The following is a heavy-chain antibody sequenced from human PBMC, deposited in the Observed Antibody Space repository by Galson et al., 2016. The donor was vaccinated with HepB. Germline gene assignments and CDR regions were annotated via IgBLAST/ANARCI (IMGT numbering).Heavy chain of an antibody. V-gene: IGHV3-7*01. CDR1: GFTFSSYR. CDR3: ARTQFVRGFFTVTTQSHLDY. J-gene: IGHJ4*02. Sequence: SLRLSCAASGFTFSSYRMSWVRQTPGEGLEWVANIRYDESQIYYVGSVRGRFTISRDNAKTSLFLQMNSLRVDDTAVYYWARTQFVRGFFTVTTQSHLDYWGQGALVTVS. D-gene: IGHD4-17*01. CDR2: IRYDESQI.